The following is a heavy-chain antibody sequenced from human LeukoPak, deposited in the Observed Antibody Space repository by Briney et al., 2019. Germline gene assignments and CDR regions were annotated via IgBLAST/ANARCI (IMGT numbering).Heavy chain of an antibody. J-gene: IGHJ4*02. Sequence: GGSLRLSCAASGLTFDDYTMHWVRQAPGKGLEWVSLISWDGGSTYYADSVKGRFTISRDNSKNSLYLQMNSLRTEDTALYYCAKDQSAYSSSWYPPYFDYWGQGTPVTVSS. CDR1: GLTFDDYT. D-gene: IGHD6-13*01. V-gene: IGHV3-43*01. CDR2: ISWDGGST. CDR3: AKDQSAYSSSWYPPYFDY.